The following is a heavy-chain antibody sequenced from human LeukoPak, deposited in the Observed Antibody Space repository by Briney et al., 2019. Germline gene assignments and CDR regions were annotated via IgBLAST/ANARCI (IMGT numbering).Heavy chain of an antibody. D-gene: IGHD3-10*02. CDR3: TRDSQDSYVYYMVV. CDR2: ISSSSTI. J-gene: IGHJ6*03. CDR1: GFTFSSYS. Sequence: GGSLRLSCAASGFTFSSYSMNWVRQAPGKGLEWVSYISSSSTIYYADSVKGRFTISRDNAKNSLYLQMNSLRAEDTAVYYCTRDSQDSYVYYMVVWGKGTTVTVSS. V-gene: IGHV3-48*01.